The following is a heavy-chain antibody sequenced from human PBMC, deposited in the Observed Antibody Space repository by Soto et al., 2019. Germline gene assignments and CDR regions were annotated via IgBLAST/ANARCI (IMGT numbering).Heavy chain of an antibody. J-gene: IGHJ3*02. CDR3: AREDTAMVTAAFDI. CDR1: GFTFSSYA. CDR2: ISYDGSNK. Sequence: PGGSLRLSCAASGFTFSSYAMHWVRQAPGKGLEWVAVISYDGSNKYYADSVKGRFTISRDNSKNTLYLQMNSLRAEDTAVYYCAREDTAMVTAAFDIWGQGTMVTVSS. V-gene: IGHV3-30-3*01. D-gene: IGHD5-18*01.